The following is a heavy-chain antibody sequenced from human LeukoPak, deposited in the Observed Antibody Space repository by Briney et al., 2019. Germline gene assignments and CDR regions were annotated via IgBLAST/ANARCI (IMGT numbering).Heavy chain of an antibody. J-gene: IGHJ4*02. Sequence: SETLSLTCVVYGGSFSDYYWSWIRQPPGKGLEWIGEIDHSGITNYNPSLKSRVSISVDTSKNQFTLNLSSVTAADTAVYYCASGDGEGWHHYWGQGTLVTVST. CDR3: ASGDGEGWHHY. D-gene: IGHD3-10*01. CDR2: IDHSGIT. V-gene: IGHV4-34*01. CDR1: GGSFSDYY.